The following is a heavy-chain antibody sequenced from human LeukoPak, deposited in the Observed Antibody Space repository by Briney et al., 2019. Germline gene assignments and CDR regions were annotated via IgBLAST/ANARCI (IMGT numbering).Heavy chain of an antibody. CDR3: ARDRSISAAGDTY. Sequence: GGSLRLSCAATGFTFSDYWMHWVRQAPGKGLVWVSRVNRDGSSTSYADSVKGRFTISRDNAKNTLSLQMNSLRAEDTAVYYCARDRSISAAGDTYWGQGTLVTVSS. D-gene: IGHD6-13*01. V-gene: IGHV3-74*01. CDR1: GFTFSDYW. CDR2: VNRDGSST. J-gene: IGHJ4*02.